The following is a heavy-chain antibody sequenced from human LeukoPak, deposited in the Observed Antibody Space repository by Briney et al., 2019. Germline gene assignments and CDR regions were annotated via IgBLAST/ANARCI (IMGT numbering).Heavy chain of an antibody. V-gene: IGHV3-11*01. J-gene: IGHJ4*02. Sequence: GGSLRLSCAASGFTFSDYYMSWIRQAPGKGLEWVSYISSSGSTIYYADSVKGRFTISRDNAKNSLYLQMNSLRAEDTAVYHCARERYYDSSGLLGYWGQGTLVTVSS. D-gene: IGHD3-22*01. CDR2: ISSSGSTI. CDR1: GFTFSDYY. CDR3: ARERYYDSSGLLGY.